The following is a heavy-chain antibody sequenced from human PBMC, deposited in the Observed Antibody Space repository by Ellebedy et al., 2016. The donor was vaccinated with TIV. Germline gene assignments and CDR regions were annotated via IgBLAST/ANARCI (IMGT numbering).Heavy chain of an antibody. CDR3: ARALPAYTSGWYIGPGAFDN. Sequence: GGSLRLXXAASGFTFAYYGMNWVRQAPGKGLEWVSSISTDGALRYYADSVKGRFTISRDSASNSLYLQMNSLRAEDTAVYYCARALPAYTSGWYIGPGAFDNWGQGTVVTVSS. CDR2: ISTDGALR. J-gene: IGHJ3*02. D-gene: IGHD6-19*01. CDR1: GFTFAYYG. V-gene: IGHV3-21*01.